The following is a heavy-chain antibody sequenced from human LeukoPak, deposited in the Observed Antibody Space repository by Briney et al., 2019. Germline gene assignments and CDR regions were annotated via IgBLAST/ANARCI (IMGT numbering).Heavy chain of an antibody. CDR2: INPNSGGT. V-gene: IGHV1-2*02. CDR3: VRDRYYGSGNFYQMDV. Sequence: GASVKVSCKASGYTFIGYYMHWVRQAPGQGLEWMGWINPNSGGTDYEQKFQGRVTMTRDTSISTAYMELSRLRSDDTAVYYCVRDRYYGSGNFYQMDVWGQGTTVTVSS. D-gene: IGHD3-10*01. J-gene: IGHJ6*02. CDR1: GYTFIGYY.